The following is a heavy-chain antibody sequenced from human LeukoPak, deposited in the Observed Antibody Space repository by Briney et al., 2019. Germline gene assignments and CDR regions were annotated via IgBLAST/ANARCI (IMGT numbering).Heavy chain of an antibody. Sequence: GGSLRLSCAASGFTFNNYAMHWVRQAPGKGLEWVAFISYDGSSGWCADSLKGRFTISRDNSRNTLYLQMNSLKAEDAAVYYCAAERGTAFDIWGQGTMVTVSS. CDR1: GFTFNNYA. CDR2: ISYDGSSG. V-gene: IGHV3-30*03. D-gene: IGHD3-10*01. J-gene: IGHJ3*02. CDR3: AAERGTAFDI.